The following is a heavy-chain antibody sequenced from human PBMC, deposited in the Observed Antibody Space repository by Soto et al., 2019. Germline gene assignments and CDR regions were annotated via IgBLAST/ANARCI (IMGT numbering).Heavy chain of an antibody. CDR3: AGPGYSSQDY. V-gene: IGHV3-23*01. Sequence: LRLSCAASGFTFSSFALSWVRQAPGKGLEWVSAISGSGDGTDYAASVKGRFTISRDNSKNTLYLQMNSLRAEDTAVYYCAGPGYSSQDYWGQGALVTVSS. D-gene: IGHD5-18*01. CDR2: ISGSGDGT. J-gene: IGHJ4*02. CDR1: GFTFSSFA.